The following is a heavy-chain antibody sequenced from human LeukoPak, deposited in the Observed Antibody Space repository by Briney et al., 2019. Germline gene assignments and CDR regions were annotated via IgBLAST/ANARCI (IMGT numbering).Heavy chain of an antibody. CDR1: GYSFTNYW. Sequence: NLGESLKISCKGSGYSFTNYWIIWVRQMPGKGLEWMGIIYPGDSDTRYSPSFQGQVTISADKSISTAYLQWSSLKASDTAMYYCARLVTTAIDYWGQGTLVTVSS. V-gene: IGHV5-51*01. CDR2: IYPGDSDT. D-gene: IGHD4-17*01. CDR3: ARLVTTAIDY. J-gene: IGHJ4*02.